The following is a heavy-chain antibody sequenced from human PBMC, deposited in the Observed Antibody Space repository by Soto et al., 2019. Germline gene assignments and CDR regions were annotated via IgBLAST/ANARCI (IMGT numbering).Heavy chain of an antibody. D-gene: IGHD3-10*01. CDR2: ISPMFGAA. Sequence: QVQLVQSGAEMKKPGSSGKASCKTSGGTFNTYAMNWVRQAPGQGPEWMGYISPMFGAANYAPKFQGRVTITADESTGTSYMQLSSLTSEDTALYFCAREVQVHAPAFVFWGQGTLVTVSS. CDR1: GGTFNTYA. CDR3: AREVQVHAPAFVF. J-gene: IGHJ4*02. V-gene: IGHV1-69*19.